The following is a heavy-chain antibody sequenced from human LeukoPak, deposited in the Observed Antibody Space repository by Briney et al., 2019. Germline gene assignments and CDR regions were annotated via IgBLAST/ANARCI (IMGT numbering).Heavy chain of an antibody. J-gene: IGHJ5*02. Sequence: SVKVSCKASGGTFSSYAISWVRQAPGQGLEWMGGIIPIFGTANYAQKFQGRVTITTDESTSTAYMELSSLRSEDTAVYYCARQGIAAADRKGYNWFDPWGQGTLVTVSS. V-gene: IGHV1-69*05. D-gene: IGHD6-13*01. CDR3: ARQGIAAADRKGYNWFDP. CDR2: IIPIFGTA. CDR1: GGTFSSYA.